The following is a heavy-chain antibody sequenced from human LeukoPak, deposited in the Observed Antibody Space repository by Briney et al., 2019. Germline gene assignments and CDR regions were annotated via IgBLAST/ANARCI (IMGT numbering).Heavy chain of an antibody. CDR1: GFTFSSYE. D-gene: IGHD6-13*01. J-gene: IGHJ4*02. Sequence: GGSLRLSCAASGFTFSSYEMNWVRQAPGKGLEWVSYISSSGSTIYYGDSVKGRFTISRDNAKNTLYLQMNSLRAGDTAVYYCARDGRAAAAGTRVGFDYWGQGTLVTVSS. CDR2: ISSSGSTI. V-gene: IGHV3-48*03. CDR3: ARDGRAAAAGTRVGFDY.